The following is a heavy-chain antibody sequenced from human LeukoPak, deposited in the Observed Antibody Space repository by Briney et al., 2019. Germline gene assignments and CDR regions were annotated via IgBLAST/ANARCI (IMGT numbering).Heavy chain of an antibody. CDR1: GGSFSGYY. Sequence: SETLSLTCAVYGGSFSGYYWNWIRQPPGKGLEWLGEIDHSGSTNYNPSLKSRVTISVDTSKNQFSLELSSVTAADTAVYYCARDLWLQSHDALDIWGQGTMVTVSS. V-gene: IGHV4-34*01. D-gene: IGHD5-24*01. J-gene: IGHJ3*02. CDR2: IDHSGST. CDR3: ARDLWLQSHDALDI.